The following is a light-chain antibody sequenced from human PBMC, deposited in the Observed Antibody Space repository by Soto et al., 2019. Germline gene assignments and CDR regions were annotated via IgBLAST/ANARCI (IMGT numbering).Light chain of an antibody. CDR2: EGS. CDR1: SSDVGGYKY. Sequence: QSVLTQPASVSGSPGQSITISCTGTSSDVGGYKYVSWYQKHPGKAPNVIIFEGSSRPSGVSNRFSGSKSGNTASLTISGLQAEDEADYYCSSYTSTSTLWLFGGGTQLTVL. V-gene: IGLV2-14*01. J-gene: IGLJ3*02. CDR3: SSYTSTSTLWL.